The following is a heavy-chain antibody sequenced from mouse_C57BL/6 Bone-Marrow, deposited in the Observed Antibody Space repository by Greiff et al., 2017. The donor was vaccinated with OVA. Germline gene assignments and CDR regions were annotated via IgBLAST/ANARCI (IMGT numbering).Heavy chain of an antibody. Sequence: QVQLKQPGAELVKPGASVKMSCKASGYTFTSYWITWVKQRPGQGLEWIGDIYPGSGSTNYNEKFKSKATLTVDTSSSTAYMQLSSLTSEDSAVYYCARSRGYYGNSWFAYWGQGTLVTVSA. CDR1: GYTFTSYW. CDR3: ARSRGYYGNSWFAY. D-gene: IGHD2-1*01. CDR2: IYPGSGST. V-gene: IGHV1-55*01. J-gene: IGHJ3*01.